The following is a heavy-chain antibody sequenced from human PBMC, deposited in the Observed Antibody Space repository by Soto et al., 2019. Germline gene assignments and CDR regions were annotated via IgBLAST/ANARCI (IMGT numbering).Heavy chain of an antibody. D-gene: IGHD3-22*01. CDR2: IDPRESYT. CDR3: ARQRYDSDTGPNFQYYFDS. J-gene: IGHJ4*02. CDR1: GYTLTTFL. Sequence: GESLKISFTGFGYTLTTFLLRWVRQMPGIGLEWMGRIDPRESYTNYSPSFQGHVTISVDKSISTAYLQWGSLKASDTAMYYCARQRYDSDTGPNFQYYFDSWGQGTPVTVSS. V-gene: IGHV5-10-1*01.